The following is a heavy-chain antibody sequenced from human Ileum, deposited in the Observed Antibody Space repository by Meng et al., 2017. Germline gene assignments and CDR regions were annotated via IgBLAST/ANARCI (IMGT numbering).Heavy chain of an antibody. V-gene: IGHV4-4*02. D-gene: IGHD3-10*02. Sequence: QAPVQESGPGLVTPSETLSLTFAVSGGSIESNNWWTWIRQPPGQGLEWIGEVYHSGSTHYNPSLQSRVTISIDNSKNRFSLSLNSVTAADTAIYYCARADYVRYFDLWGRGTLVTVSS. CDR2: VYHSGST. CDR1: GGSIESNNW. CDR3: ARADYVRYFDL. J-gene: IGHJ2*01.